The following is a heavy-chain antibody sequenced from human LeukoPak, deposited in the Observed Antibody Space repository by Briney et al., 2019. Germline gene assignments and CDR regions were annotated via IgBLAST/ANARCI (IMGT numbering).Heavy chain of an antibody. CDR2: LNSDGSST. CDR1: GFTFSSYW. J-gene: IGHJ4*02. D-gene: IGHD2-2*01. CDR3: ARDISVSGPAAIDRQLDY. Sequence: GGSLRLSCTASGFTFSSYWMHWVRQAPGKGLVWVSRLNSDGSSTSYADSVKGRFTISRDNAKNTLYLQMNSLRVEDTAVYYCARDISVSGPAAIDRQLDYWGQGTLVTVSS. V-gene: IGHV3-74*01.